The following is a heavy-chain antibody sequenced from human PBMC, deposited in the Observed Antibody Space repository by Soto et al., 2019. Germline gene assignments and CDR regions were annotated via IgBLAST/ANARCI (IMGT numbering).Heavy chain of an antibody. CDR2: ISAYNGNT. CDR3: SLMALGY. D-gene: IGHD3-10*01. V-gene: IGHV1-18*04. CDR1: GYPFISHG. J-gene: IGHJ4*02. Sequence: APVKVSCKGSGYPFISHGISWVRQAPGQGLEWMGWISAYNGNTNYAQKLQGRVSMTTDTSTSTAYMELRSLRSDDAAVYYCSLMALGYWGQGTLVTAPQ.